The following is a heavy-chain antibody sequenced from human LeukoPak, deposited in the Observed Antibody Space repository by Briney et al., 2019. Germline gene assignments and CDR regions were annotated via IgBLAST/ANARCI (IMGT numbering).Heavy chain of an antibody. D-gene: IGHD3-22*01. CDR1: GFAFGDYV. J-gene: IGHJ4*02. CDR2: VSSDGGTK. Sequence: PGGSLRLSCAASGFAFGDYVMHWFRQAPGEGLEWVAVVSSDGGTKYYADSVRGRFTISRDNSKNTVWLQMNNLRGDDTAVYYCARNYDSSGYYPYYFDYWGQGTLVTVSS. V-gene: IGHV3-30-3*01. CDR3: ARNYDSSGYYPYYFDY.